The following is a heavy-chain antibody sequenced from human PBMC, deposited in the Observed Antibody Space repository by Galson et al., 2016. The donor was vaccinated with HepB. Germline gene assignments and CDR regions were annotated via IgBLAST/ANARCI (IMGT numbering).Heavy chain of an antibody. Sequence: PALVKPTQTLTLTCTFSGFSLTTSGVGVGWIRQPPGKALEWPALTYWDDDKRYSPSLESRLTINKDTSKNQVVLILTNMDPVDTATYYCAHSDWGSNAFDIWGQGTMVTVSS. CDR1: GFSLTTSGVG. CDR2: TYWDDDK. V-gene: IGHV2-5*02. D-gene: IGHD7-27*01. CDR3: AHSDWGSNAFDI. J-gene: IGHJ3*02.